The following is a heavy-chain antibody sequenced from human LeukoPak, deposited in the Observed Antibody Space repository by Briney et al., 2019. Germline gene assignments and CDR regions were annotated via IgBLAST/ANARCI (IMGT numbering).Heavy chain of an antibody. V-gene: IGHV6-1*01. Sequence: SQTLSLTCAISGDSVSSNSAAWHWIRQSPSRGLEWRGRTYYRPKWNNDYAVSVKSRIIINPDTSKNHFSLQLNSVTPEDAAVYYCARGTTAFDIWGQGTMVTVSS. CDR2: TYYRPKWNN. J-gene: IGHJ3*02. CDR3: ARGTTAFDI. D-gene: IGHD1-7*01. CDR1: GDSVSSNSAA.